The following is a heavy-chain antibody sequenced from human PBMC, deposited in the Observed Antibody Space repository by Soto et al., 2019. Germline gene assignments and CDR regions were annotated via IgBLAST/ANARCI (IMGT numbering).Heavy chain of an antibody. J-gene: IGHJ4*02. CDR2: ISGSGGST. CDR3: AKVDIVVVPAASDY. CDR1: GFTFRSYA. D-gene: IGHD2-2*01. Sequence: GGSLRLACSASGFTFRSYAMSWVRQAPGKGLEWVSAISGSGGSTYYADSVKGRFTISRDSSKNTLYLQMNSLRAEDTAVYYCAKVDIVVVPAASDYWGQGTLVPVPS. V-gene: IGHV3-23*01.